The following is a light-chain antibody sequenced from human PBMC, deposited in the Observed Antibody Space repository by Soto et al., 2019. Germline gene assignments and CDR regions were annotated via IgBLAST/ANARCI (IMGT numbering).Light chain of an antibody. CDR1: KLGDKF. CDR2: QDN. CDR3: QAWDSGSVV. Sequence: SYELTQPPSVSVSPGQTASITCSADKLGDKFASWYQQKAGQSPVLVIYQDNKRPSGIPERFAGSNSGNTAILTIRGTQAMDEADYYCQAWDSGSVVFGGGTKVTVL. J-gene: IGLJ2*01. V-gene: IGLV3-1*01.